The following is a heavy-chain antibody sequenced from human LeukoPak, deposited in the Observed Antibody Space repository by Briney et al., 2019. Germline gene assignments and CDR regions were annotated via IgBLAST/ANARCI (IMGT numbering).Heavy chain of an antibody. V-gene: IGHV4-59*12. CDR1: GGSISSYY. D-gene: IGHD3-22*01. CDR2: IYYSGST. CDR3: ASDYFDRTGYYGFIY. J-gene: IGHJ4*02. Sequence: SETLSLTCTVSGGSISSYYWSWIRQPPGKGLEWIGYIYYSGSTNYNPSLKSRVSMSVDTSKKQFSLRLSSVTAADTAIYYCASDYFDRTGYYGFIYWGQGSLVTISS.